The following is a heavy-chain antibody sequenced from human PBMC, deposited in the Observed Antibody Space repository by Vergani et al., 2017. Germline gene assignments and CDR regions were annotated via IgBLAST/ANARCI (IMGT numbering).Heavy chain of an antibody. CDR3: GRDGEALLWFGELSFDP. Sequence: EVQLVESGGGLVQPGGSLRLSCAASGFTFSSYWMSWVRQAPGQGLEWVANIKQDGSEKYYVDSVKGRFTISRDNAKNSLYLQMNSLRAEETAGYYCGRDGEALLWFGELSFDPWGQGTLVTVSS. CDR2: IKQDGSEK. CDR1: GFTFSSYW. D-gene: IGHD3-10*01. V-gene: IGHV3-7*04. J-gene: IGHJ5*02.